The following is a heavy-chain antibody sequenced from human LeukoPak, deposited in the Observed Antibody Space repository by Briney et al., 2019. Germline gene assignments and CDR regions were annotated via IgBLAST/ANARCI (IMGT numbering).Heavy chain of an antibody. V-gene: IGHV3-7*01. CDR2: IKEDGSEK. Sequence: GGSLRLSCAASRFSISTYWMSWVRQAPGKGLEWVANIKEDGSEKYYVDSVKGRFTISRDNAKNSLYLQMNSLRVEDTAVYYCARDLSYFDYWAREPWSPSPQ. J-gene: IGHJ4*02. CDR3: ARDLSYFDY. CDR1: RFSISTYW.